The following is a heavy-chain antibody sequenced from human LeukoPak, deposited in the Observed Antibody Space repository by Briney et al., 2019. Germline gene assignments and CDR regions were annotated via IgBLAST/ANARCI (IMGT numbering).Heavy chain of an antibody. CDR2: ISSRSSYI. V-gene: IGHV3-21*01. Sequence: GGSLRLSCAASGFTFSGYRMNWVRQAPGKGLEWVSSISSRSSYIYYADSLKGRFTISRDNAKNSLYLNIHSLRAEDTAVYYCARDRADPDYGDYVFAYWGQGTLVTVSS. D-gene: IGHD4-17*01. CDR1: GFTFSGYR. J-gene: IGHJ4*02. CDR3: ARDRADPDYGDYVFAY.